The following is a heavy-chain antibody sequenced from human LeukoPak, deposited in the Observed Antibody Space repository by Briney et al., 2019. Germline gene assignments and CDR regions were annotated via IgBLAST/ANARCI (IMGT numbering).Heavy chain of an antibody. V-gene: IGHV3-23*01. CDR2: ISGSGGST. CDR1: GFTFSSYA. J-gene: IGHJ4*02. Sequence: QPGASLRLSCAASGFTFSSYAMSWVRQAPGKGLEWVSAISGSGGSTYYADSVKGRFTISRDNSKNTLYLQMNSLRAEDTAVYYCAKDLNVYCGGGCYSQPDYWGQGTLVTVSS. D-gene: IGHD2-21*02. CDR3: AKDLNVYCGGGCYSQPDY.